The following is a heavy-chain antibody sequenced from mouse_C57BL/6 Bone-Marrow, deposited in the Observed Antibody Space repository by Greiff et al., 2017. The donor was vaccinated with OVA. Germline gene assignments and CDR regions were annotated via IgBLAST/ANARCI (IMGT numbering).Heavy chain of an antibody. V-gene: IGHV1-64*01. J-gene: IGHJ4*01. CDR1: GYTFTSYW. CDR3: ARDPLTGPYAMDY. CDR2: IHPNSGST. D-gene: IGHD3-1*01. Sequence: VQLQQSGAELVKPGASVKLSCKASGYTFTSYWMHWVKQRPGQGLEWIGMIHPNSGSTNYNEKFKSKATLTVDKSSSTAYMQLSSLTSEDSAVYYCARDPLTGPYAMDYWGQGTSVTVSS.